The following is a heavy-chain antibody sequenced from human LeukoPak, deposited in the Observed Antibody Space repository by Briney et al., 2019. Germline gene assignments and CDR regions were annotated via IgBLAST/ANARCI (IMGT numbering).Heavy chain of an antibody. CDR1: GFTFSSYA. CDR3: AKIVAYYDFWSGERHAFDI. CDR2: ISYDGSNK. D-gene: IGHD3-3*01. Sequence: GGSLRLSCAASGFTFSSYAMHWVRQAPGKGLEWVAVISYDGSNKYYADSVKGRFTISRDNSKNTLYLQMNSLRAEDTAVYYCAKIVAYYDFWSGERHAFDIWGQGTMVTVSS. J-gene: IGHJ3*02. V-gene: IGHV3-30-3*02.